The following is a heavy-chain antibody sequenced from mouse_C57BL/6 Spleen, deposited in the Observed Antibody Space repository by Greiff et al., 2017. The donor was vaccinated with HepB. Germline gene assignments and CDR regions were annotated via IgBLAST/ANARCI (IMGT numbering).Heavy chain of an antibody. CDR3: TRKTTVVAPDD. D-gene: IGHD1-1*01. CDR2: ISSGSSTI. V-gene: IGHV5-17*01. J-gene: IGHJ4*01. Sequence: EVMLVESGGGLVKPGGSLKLSCAASGFTFSDYGMHWVRQAPEKGLEWVAYISSGSSTIYYADTVKGRFTISRDNAKNTLFLQMSSLRSEDTAMYYCTRKTTVVAPDDWGQGTSVTVSS. CDR1: GFTFSDYG.